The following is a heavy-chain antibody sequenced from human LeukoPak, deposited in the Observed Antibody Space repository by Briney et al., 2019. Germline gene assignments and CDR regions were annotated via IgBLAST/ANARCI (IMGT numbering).Heavy chain of an antibody. Sequence: GGSLRLSCTASGFNFNNFFMTWVRQAPGKGLEWVSNIKEDGNEKYYVDSVKGRFTISRDNANNSLYLQMNSLGTEDTAVYFCARDYPPGDYWGQGTLVTVSS. CDR2: IKEDGNEK. CDR3: ARDYPPGDY. J-gene: IGHJ4*02. CDR1: GFNFNNFF. V-gene: IGHV3-7*01. D-gene: IGHD3-16*02.